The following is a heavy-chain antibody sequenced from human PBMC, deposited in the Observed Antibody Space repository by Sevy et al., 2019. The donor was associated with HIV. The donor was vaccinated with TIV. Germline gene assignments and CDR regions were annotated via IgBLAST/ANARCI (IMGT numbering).Heavy chain of an antibody. V-gene: IGHV5-51*01. D-gene: IGHD3-10*01. J-gene: IGHJ4*02. CDR2: LYLGDSET. CDR1: GNSFTSYC. CDR3: ARREGSGSSDY. Sequence: GESLKISCKGLGNSFTSYCIGWGPQMPGKGLGGMGILYLGDSETKYSRSFKGQVTISADKSNSPAYLQWSSLKASDTAMYYCARREGSGSSDYWGQGTLVTVSS.